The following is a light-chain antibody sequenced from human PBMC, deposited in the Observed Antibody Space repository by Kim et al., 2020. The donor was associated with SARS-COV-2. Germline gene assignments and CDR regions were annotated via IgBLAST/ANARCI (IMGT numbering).Light chain of an antibody. J-gene: IGLJ3*02. Sequence: LTQPPSVSKGLRQTATLTCTGNSNNVGNQGAAWLQQHQGHPPKLLSYRNNKRPSGISERFSASRSGNTASLTIIGLQPEDEAAYYCSAWDTSLDVWV. CDR2: RNN. CDR1: SNNVGNQG. CDR3: SAWDTSLDVWV. V-gene: IGLV10-54*01.